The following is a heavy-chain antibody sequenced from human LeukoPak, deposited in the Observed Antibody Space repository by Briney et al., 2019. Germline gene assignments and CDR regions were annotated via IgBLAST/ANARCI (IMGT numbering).Heavy chain of an antibody. V-gene: IGHV1-69*13. J-gene: IGHJ5*02. D-gene: IGHD6-19*01. Sequence: GASVKVSCKASGGTFSSYAISWVRQAPGQGLEWMGGIIPIFGTANYAQKFQGRVTITADESTSTAYMELSSLRSEDTAVYYCARDKIAVAGLKGGRWFDPWGQGTLVTVSS. CDR2: IIPIFGTA. CDR3: ARDKIAVAGLKGGRWFDP. CDR1: GGTFSSYA.